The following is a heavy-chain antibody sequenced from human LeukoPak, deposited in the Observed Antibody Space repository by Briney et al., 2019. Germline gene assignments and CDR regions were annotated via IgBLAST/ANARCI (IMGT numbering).Heavy chain of an antibody. CDR1: GFSLTTYG. CDR2: MRSDGTSK. V-gene: IGHV3-30*02. Sequence: GGSLRLSCVASGFSLTTYGMLWVRQAPGKGLQWVAFMRSDGTSKYYGDSVEGRFTISRDNSKSTLYLLMNSLSAEDTGIYYCAKDRPIKGGFDPWGQGTPITVSS. D-gene: IGHD3-16*01. J-gene: IGHJ5*02. CDR3: AKDRPIKGGFDP.